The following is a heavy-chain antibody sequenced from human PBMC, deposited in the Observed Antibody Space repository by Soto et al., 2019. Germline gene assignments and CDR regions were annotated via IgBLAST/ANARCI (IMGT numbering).Heavy chain of an antibody. J-gene: IGHJ5*02. V-gene: IGHV4-31*03. D-gene: IGHD6-6*01. Sequence: SETLSLTCTVSGGSISSGGYYWSWIRQHPGKGLEWIGYIYYSGSTYYNPSLKSRVTISVDTSKNQFSLKLSSVTAADTAAYYCARARISSSPVRYWFDPWGQGTLVTVSS. CDR2: IYYSGST. CDR1: GGSISSGGYY. CDR3: ARARISSSPVRYWFDP.